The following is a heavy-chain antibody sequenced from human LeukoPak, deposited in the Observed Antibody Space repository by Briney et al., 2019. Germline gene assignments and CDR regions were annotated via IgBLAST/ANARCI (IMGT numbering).Heavy chain of an antibody. V-gene: IGHV1-69*05. J-gene: IGHJ4*02. CDR3: ARDPHPSYGQYLVDY. Sequence: SVKVSCKTSGYTFTNYGISWVRQAPGQGLEWMGRIIPIFGTANYAQKFQGGVTITTDESTSTAYMELSSLRSEDTAVYYCARDPHPSYGQYLVDYWGQGTLVTVSS. CDR1: GYTFTNYG. D-gene: IGHD5-18*01. CDR2: IIPIFGTA.